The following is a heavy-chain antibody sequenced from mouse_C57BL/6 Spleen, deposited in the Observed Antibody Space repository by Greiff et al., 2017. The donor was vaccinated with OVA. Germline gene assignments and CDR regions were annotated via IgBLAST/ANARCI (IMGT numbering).Heavy chain of an antibody. J-gene: IGHJ3*01. CDR2: FHPYNDDT. V-gene: IGHV1-47*01. CDR1: GYTFTTYP. CDR3: ARKELDSSGYAWFAD. D-gene: IGHD3-2*02. Sequence: QVHVKQSGAELVKPGASVKMSCKASGYTFTTYPIEWMKQNHGKSLEWIGNFHPYNDDTKYNEKFKGKATLTVEKSSSTVYLELSRLTSDDSAVYYCARKELDSSGYAWFADWGQGTLVTVSA.